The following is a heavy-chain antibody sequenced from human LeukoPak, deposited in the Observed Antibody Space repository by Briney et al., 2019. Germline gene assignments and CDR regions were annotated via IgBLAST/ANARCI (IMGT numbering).Heavy chain of an antibody. CDR3: ARGGGIVVVPADEGDAFDI. V-gene: IGHV3-20*01. CDR2: INWNGGST. Sequence: GGSLRLSCAASGFTFDDYGMSWVRQAPGKGLEWVSGINWNGGSTGYADSVKGRFTISRDNAKNSLYLQMNSLRAEDTALYHCARGGGIVVVPADEGDAFDIWGQGTMVTVSS. CDR1: GFTFDDYG. D-gene: IGHD2-2*01. J-gene: IGHJ3*02.